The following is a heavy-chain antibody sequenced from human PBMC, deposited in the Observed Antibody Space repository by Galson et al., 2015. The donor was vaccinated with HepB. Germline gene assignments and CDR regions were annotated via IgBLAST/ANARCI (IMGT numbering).Heavy chain of an antibody. CDR2: ISWNSGSI. D-gene: IGHD2-2*01. J-gene: IGHJ6*03. CDR1: GFTFDDYA. CDR3: AKDRGNIVVVPAAIGYYYYYMAV. Sequence: SLRLSCAASGFTFDDYAMHWVRQAPGKGLEWVSGISWNSGSIGYADSVKGRFTISRDNAKNSLYLQMNGLRAEDTALYYCAKDRGNIVVVPAAIGYYYYYMAVWGKGTTFTVSS. V-gene: IGHV3-9*01.